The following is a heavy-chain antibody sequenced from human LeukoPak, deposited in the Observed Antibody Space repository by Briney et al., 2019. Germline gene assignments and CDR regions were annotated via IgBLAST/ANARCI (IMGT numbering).Heavy chain of an antibody. CDR3: ARDCGGGSCYGPYDAYDI. J-gene: IGHJ3*02. D-gene: IGHD2-15*01. V-gene: IGHV3-48*03. CDR2: ISSSGSTI. Sequence: GGSLRLSCAASGFTFSSYEMNWVRQAPGKGLEWVSYISSSGSTIYYADSVKGRFTISRDNAKNSLYLQMNSLRAEDTAVYYCARDCGGGSCYGPYDAYDIWGQGTMVTVSS. CDR1: GFTFSSYE.